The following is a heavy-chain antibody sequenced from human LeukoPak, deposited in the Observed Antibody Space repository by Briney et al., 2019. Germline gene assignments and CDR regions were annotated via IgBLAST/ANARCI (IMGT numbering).Heavy chain of an antibody. Sequence: SGGSLRLSCAASGFTFSTYGMHWVRRAPGKGLEWVAVIWYDGSIKYYADSVKGRFTISRDNSKNTLYLQMNSLRAEDTAVYYCARAVGPFDIWGQGTIVIVSS. J-gene: IGHJ3*02. CDR2: IWYDGSIK. CDR1: GFTFSTYG. CDR3: ARAVGPFDI. V-gene: IGHV3-33*01.